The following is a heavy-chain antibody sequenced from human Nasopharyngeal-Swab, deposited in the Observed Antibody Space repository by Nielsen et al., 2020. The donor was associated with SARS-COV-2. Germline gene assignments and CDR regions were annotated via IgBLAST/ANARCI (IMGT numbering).Heavy chain of an antibody. J-gene: IGHJ4*02. CDR1: GYTFTSYY. CDR3: ARSRYYDSSGSHLGFDY. CDR2: INPSGGST. V-gene: IGHV1-46*01. Sequence: ASVKVSCKASGYTFTSYYMHWVRQAPGQGLEWMGIINPSGGSTSYAQKFQGRVTMTRDTSTSTVYMELSSLRSEDTAVYYCARSRYYDSSGSHLGFDYWGQGTLVTVSS. D-gene: IGHD3-22*01.